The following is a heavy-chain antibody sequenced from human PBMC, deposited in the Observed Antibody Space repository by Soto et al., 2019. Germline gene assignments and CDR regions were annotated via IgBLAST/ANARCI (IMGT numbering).Heavy chain of an antibody. CDR3: AKGGYSYGSCLDY. V-gene: IGHV3-30*18. Sequence: GGSLRLSCAASGFTFSSYGMHWVRQAPGKGLEWVAVISYDGSNKYYADSVKGQFTISRDNSKNTLYLQMNSLRAEDTAVYYCAKGGYSYGSCLDYWGQGTLVTVSS. D-gene: IGHD5-18*01. CDR1: GFTFSSYG. CDR2: ISYDGSNK. J-gene: IGHJ4*02.